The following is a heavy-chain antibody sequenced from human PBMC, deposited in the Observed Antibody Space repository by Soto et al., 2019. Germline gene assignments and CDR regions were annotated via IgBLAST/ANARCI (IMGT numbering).Heavy chain of an antibody. CDR2: ISSSSIYI. Sequence: PGGSLRLSCAASGFTLSSYTMNWVRQAPGKGLEWVSSISSSSIYISYADSVKGRFTISRDNAKNLLYLQMNSLRAEDTAVYYCARVPTLEGGYFCDYWGQGTLVTVSS. J-gene: IGHJ4*02. D-gene: IGHD3-3*01. V-gene: IGHV3-21*01. CDR3: ARVPTLEGGYFCDY. CDR1: GFTLSSYT.